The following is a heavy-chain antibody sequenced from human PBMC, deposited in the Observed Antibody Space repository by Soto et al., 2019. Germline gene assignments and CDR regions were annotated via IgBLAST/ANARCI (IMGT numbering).Heavy chain of an antibody. CDR2: IIPILGIE. CDR1: GGTFSSYA. J-gene: IGHJ3*02. Sequence: ASVKVSCKASGGTFSSYAISWVRQAPGQGLEWMGRIIPILGIEDYTQKFQGRVTITADKSTSTAYMELSSLRSEDTAVYYCAMHLGLVGVTDAFDIWGQGTMVTVSS. D-gene: IGHD1-26*01. V-gene: IGHV1-69*04. CDR3: AMHLGLVGVTDAFDI.